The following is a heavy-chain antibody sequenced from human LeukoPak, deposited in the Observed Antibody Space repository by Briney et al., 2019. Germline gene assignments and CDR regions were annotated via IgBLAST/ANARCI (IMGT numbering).Heavy chain of an antibody. D-gene: IGHD2-15*01. V-gene: IGHV4-59*12. CDR2: IYYSGST. Sequence: SETLSLTCTVSGGSISSYYWSWIRQPPGKGLEWIGYIYYSGSTNYNPSLKSRVTMSVDTSKNQFSLKLSSVTAADTAVYYCARGLLLNWFDPWGQGTLVTVSS. J-gene: IGHJ5*02. CDR3: ARGLLLNWFDP. CDR1: GGSISSYY.